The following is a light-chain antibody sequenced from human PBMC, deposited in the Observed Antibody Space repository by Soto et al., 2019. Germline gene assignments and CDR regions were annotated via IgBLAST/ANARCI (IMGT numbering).Light chain of an antibody. CDR2: EVT. CDR3: TSYVGNDIWV. CDR1: SSDVGAYKY. J-gene: IGLJ3*02. V-gene: IGLV2-8*01. Sequence: QSALTQPPSASGSPGQSVTISCTGTSSDVGAYKYVSWYQQYPGKAPKLMIYEVTKRPSGVPDRFSGSKSGNTASLTVSGLKAEYEADYYCTSYVGNDIWVFGGGTKLTVL.